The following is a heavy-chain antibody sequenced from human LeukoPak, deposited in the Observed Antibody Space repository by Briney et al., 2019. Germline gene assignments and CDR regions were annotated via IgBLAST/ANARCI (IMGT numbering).Heavy chain of an antibody. CDR2: INPNSGGT. D-gene: IGHD3-22*01. CDR1: GYTFTGYY. J-gene: IGHJ5*02. CDR3: ARARYYYDSSAHNWFDP. Sequence: ASVKVSRKASGYTFTGYYMHWVRQAPGQGLEWMGWINPNSGGTNYAQKFQGRVTMTRDTSISTAYMELSRLRSDDMAVYYCARARYYYDSSAHNWFDPWGQGTLVTVSS. V-gene: IGHV1-2*02.